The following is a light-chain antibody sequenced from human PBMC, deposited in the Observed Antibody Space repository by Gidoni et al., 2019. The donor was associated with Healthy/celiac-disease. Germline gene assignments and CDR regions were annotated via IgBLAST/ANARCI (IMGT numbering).Light chain of an antibody. V-gene: IGLV2-14*01. Sequence: QSALPHPASVSGSPGQSITISCTGPSSDVGGSNSVSWYHQHPGKAPKLMIYEVSNRPSGVSNRCSGAKSGNTASLTSAGRQAEDEADYYCSSYTSSSTLGVFGGGTKLTVL. CDR3: SSYTSSSTLGV. J-gene: IGLJ3*02. CDR2: EVS. CDR1: SSDVGGSNS.